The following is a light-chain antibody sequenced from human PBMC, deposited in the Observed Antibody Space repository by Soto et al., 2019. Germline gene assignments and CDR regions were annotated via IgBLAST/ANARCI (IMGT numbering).Light chain of an antibody. Sequence: IKMTQSPSSLSASLGGRVPIISRASQTISNYLNWYQQKSGRAPELIVYAASNLQSGVPSRFTGSGSGTHFTLTISGLEPADVATYFCQQSYNTPITLGQGTRLEIK. J-gene: IGKJ5*01. CDR2: AAS. CDR1: QTISNY. CDR3: QQSYNTPIT. V-gene: IGKV1-39*01.